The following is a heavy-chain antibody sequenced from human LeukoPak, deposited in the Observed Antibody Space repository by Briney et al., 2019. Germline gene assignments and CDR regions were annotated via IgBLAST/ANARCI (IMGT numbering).Heavy chain of an antibody. CDR2: ISYDGSNK. D-gene: IGHD3-10*01. CDR1: GFTFSSYA. Sequence: GGSLRLSCAASGFTFSSYAMHWVRQAPGKGLDWVALISYDGSNKYNADSVKGRFTISRDDSKNTLYLQMNSLRPEDTAVYYCARVGGNYYYYMDVWGKGTTVTVSS. CDR3: ARVGGNYYYYMDV. V-gene: IGHV3-30-3*01. J-gene: IGHJ6*03.